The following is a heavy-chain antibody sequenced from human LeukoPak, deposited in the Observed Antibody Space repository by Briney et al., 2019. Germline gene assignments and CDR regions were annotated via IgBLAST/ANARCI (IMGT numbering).Heavy chain of an antibody. CDR1: GFTFSSYS. D-gene: IGHD3-3*01. CDR3: VPRKEWSCYMDV. J-gene: IGHJ6*03. V-gene: IGHV3-21*04. CDR2: ITRSSIYI. Sequence: GGSLTLSCAASGFTFSSYSMNWVRQAPGKGLEWVSSITRSSIYIYYADSVKGRFTISRDNSKNTLYLQMNSLRAEDTAVYYCVPRKEWSCYMDVWGKGTTVTVSS.